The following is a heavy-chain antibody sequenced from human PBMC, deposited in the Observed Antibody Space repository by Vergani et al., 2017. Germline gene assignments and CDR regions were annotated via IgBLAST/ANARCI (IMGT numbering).Heavy chain of an antibody. CDR2: ISARYPST. V-gene: IGHV3-23*01. Sequence: EVQLLQSGGGVIQPGGSVRLSCAASGFTFSAFPMTWVRQAPGKGLEWVSAISARYPSTYSVKGRFTISRDNAKNTLYLQMDSLRAEDTAVYYCARDGWELLDYFYYMDVWGKGTTVTVSS. D-gene: IGHD1-26*01. J-gene: IGHJ6*03. CDR3: ARDGWELLDYFYYMDV. CDR1: GFTFSAFP.